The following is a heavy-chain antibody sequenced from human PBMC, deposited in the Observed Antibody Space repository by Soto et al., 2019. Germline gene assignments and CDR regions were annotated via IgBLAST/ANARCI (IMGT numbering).Heavy chain of an antibody. CDR1: GGSISSGDYY. V-gene: IGHV4-31*03. D-gene: IGHD2-2*01. CDR2: IYYSGST. J-gene: IGHJ4*02. CDR3: ARVGGRHLGYCGSTSCLTKRRFDN. Sequence: QVQLQESGPGLVKPSQTLSLTCTVSGGSISSGDYYWSWIRQHPGQGLEWIGFIYYSGSTYYNPSLKSRITMSVDASKNQFSLKLSSVTAADTAVYYCARVGGRHLGYCGSTSCLTKRRFDNWGQGTLVTVSS.